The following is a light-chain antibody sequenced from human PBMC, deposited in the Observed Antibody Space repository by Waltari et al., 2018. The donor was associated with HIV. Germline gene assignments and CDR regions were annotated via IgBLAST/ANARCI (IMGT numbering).Light chain of an antibody. J-gene: IGLJ3*02. CDR3: CSYAGSRTWV. V-gene: IGLV2-23*02. Sequence: QSALTQPASVSGSPGQSITVSCTGTSSDVGGYNFVSWYQQHPGKAPKLIIFDVFKRPAGVSERCSGSRSGNTASLTVSGLQAEDEADYYCCSYAGSRTWVFGGGTALTVL. CDR1: SSDVGGYNF. CDR2: DVF.